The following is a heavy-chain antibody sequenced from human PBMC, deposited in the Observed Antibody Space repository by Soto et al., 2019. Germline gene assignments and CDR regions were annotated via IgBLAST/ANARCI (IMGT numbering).Heavy chain of an antibody. CDR1: GGSMRDYF. J-gene: IGHJ4*02. CDR2: IHYSGTT. V-gene: IGHV4-59*01. CDR3: AAGEASSRNLAPYYLDF. Sequence: SETLSLTCTVSGGSMRDYFWTWIRQPPGKGLEWIGYIHYSGTTSFFPSYNPSLRSRVTISEDTSKNQFSLKLLSVTTADTAVYFCAAGEASSRNLAPYYLDFWGQGTLVTVSS. D-gene: IGHD6-13*01.